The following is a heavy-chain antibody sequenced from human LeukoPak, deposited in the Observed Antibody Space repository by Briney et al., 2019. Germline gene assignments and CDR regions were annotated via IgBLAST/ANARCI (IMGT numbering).Heavy chain of an antibody. Sequence: ASVKVSCKASGYTFTGYYMHWVRQAPGQGLEWMGWINPNSGGTNYAQKFQGRVTMTRDTSISTAYMELSRLRSDDTAVYHCARSFGYSYGYEFDYWGQGTLVTVSS. J-gene: IGHJ4*02. V-gene: IGHV1-2*02. CDR3: ARSFGYSYGYEFDY. CDR2: INPNSGGT. CDR1: GYTFTGYY. D-gene: IGHD5-18*01.